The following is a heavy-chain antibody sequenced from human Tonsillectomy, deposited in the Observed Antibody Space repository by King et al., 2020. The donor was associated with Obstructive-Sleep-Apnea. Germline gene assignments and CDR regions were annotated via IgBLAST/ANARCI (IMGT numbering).Heavy chain of an antibody. CDR1: GFTFGDFA. CDR2: IGNKGYGGTT. V-gene: IGHV3-49*03. J-gene: IGHJ4*02. D-gene: IGHD1-7*01. Sequence: VQLVESGGGLVQPGRSLRLSCTGSGFTFGDFAMSWFRQAPGKGLEWVGFIGNKGYGGTTEYAASVKGRFTISRDDSKSIASLQMSSLKTEDTAVYYCTRDAGNFQRAVYWGQGTQVTVSS. CDR3: TRDAGNFQRAVY.